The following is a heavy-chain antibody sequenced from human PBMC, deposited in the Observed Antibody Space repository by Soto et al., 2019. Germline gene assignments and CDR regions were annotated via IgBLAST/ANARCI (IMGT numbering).Heavy chain of an antibody. CDR2: ISYDGSNK. D-gene: IGHD3-10*01. CDR3: NSRPMVRGEWGYFDY. V-gene: IGHV3-30-3*01. Sequence: PGGSLRLSCAASGFTFSSYAMHWVRQAPGKGLEWVAVISYDGSNKYYADSVKGRFTISRDNSKNTLYLQMNSLRAEDTAVYYCNSRPMVRGEWGYFDYWGQGTLVTVSS. J-gene: IGHJ4*02. CDR1: GFTFSSYA.